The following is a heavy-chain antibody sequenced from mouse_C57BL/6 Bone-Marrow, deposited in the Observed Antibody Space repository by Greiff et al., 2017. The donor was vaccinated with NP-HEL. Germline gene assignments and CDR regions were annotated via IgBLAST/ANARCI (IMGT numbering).Heavy chain of an antibody. Sequence: EVKLVDSGGDLVKPGGSLKLSCAASGFTFSSYGMSWVRQTPDKRLEWVATISSGGSYTYYPDSVKGRFTISRDNAKNTLYLQMSSLKSEDTAMYYCARRTTVPHFDYWGQGTTLTVSS. J-gene: IGHJ2*01. CDR1: GFTFSSYG. D-gene: IGHD1-1*01. CDR3: ARRTTVPHFDY. CDR2: ISSGGSYT. V-gene: IGHV5-6*02.